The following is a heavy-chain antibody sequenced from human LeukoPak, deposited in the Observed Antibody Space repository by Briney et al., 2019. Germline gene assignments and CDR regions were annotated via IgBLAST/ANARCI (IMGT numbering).Heavy chain of an antibody. CDR3: ARVPYYYDSSGDYYAY. D-gene: IGHD3-22*01. V-gene: IGHV1-69*13. J-gene: IGHJ4*02. CDR1: GGTFSSYA. CDR2: IIPIFGTA. Sequence: SVKVSCKASGGTFSSYAIIWVRQASGQGLEWKGGIIPIFGTANYAQKFQGRVTITADESTSTAYMELSSLRSEDTAVYCCARVPYYYDSSGDYYAYWGQGTLVTVSS.